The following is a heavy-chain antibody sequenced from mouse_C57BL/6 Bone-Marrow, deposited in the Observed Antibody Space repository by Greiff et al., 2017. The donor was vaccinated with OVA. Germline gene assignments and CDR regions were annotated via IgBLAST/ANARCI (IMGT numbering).Heavy chain of an antibody. V-gene: IGHV5-12*01. CDR2: ISNGGGST. D-gene: IGHD2-5*01. Sequence: EVKLVESGGGLVQPGGSLKLSCAASGFTFSDYYMYWVRQTPEKRLEWVAYISNGGGSTYYPDTVKGRFTISRDNAKNTLYLQMSRLKSEDTAMYYCARHSNYGHFDDWGTGTTVTVSS. CDR1: GFTFSDYY. J-gene: IGHJ1*03. CDR3: ARHSNYGHFDD.